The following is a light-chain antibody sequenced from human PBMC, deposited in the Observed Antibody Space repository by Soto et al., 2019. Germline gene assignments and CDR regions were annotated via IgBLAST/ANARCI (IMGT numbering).Light chain of an antibody. CDR2: GAS. CDR1: QSVSNN. V-gene: IGKV3-15*01. Sequence: EIVMTQSPATLSVSPGEGATLSCRASQSVSNNFAWYQQRPGQTPSLLIYGASTTATGIPARFSGSGSGTEFTLTISSLQSEDFAVYYCQQYSKWPPITFGQGTRLEIK. CDR3: QQYSKWPPIT. J-gene: IGKJ5*01.